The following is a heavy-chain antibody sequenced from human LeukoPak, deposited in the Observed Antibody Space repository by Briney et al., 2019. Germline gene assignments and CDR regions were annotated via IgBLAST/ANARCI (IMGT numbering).Heavy chain of an antibody. CDR2: IYYSGST. Sequence: SETLSLTCTVSGGSISSSSYYWGWIRQPPGKGLEWIGSIYYSGSTYYNPSLKSRVTISVDTSKNQFSLKLSSVTAADTAVYYCARVPVRGFDYVWGSYRPHSDAFDIWGQGTMVTVSS. D-gene: IGHD3-16*02. CDR1: GGSISSSSYY. CDR3: ARVPVRGFDYVWGSYRPHSDAFDI. V-gene: IGHV4-39*07. J-gene: IGHJ3*02.